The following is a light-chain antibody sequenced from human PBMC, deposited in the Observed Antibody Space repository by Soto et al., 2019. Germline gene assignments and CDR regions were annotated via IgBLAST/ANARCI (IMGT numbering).Light chain of an antibody. V-gene: IGKV1-39*01. CDR3: QQSYSTPQT. J-gene: IGKJ1*01. Sequence: DIQMTHSPASPSASVGDRVTITCRASQSISNYLNWYQQKPGKAPKLLIFAASSLQSGVPSRFSGSGSGTDFTLTISSLQPEDFATYYCQQSYSTPQTFGQGTRVEIK. CDR1: QSISNY. CDR2: AAS.